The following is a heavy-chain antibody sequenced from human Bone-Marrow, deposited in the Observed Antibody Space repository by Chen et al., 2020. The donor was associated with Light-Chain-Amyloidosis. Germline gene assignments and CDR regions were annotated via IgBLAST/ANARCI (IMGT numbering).Heavy chain of an antibody. D-gene: IGHD5-12*01. Sequence: EVQLEQSGPEVKKPGESLKISCKGSGYTFPNYWIGWVRQMPGKGLEWMGVIYPDDSDARYSPSFEGQVTISADKSITTAYLRWRSPKASDTAMYYCARRRDGYNFDYWGQGTLVTVSS. J-gene: IGHJ4*02. V-gene: IGHV5-51*01. CDR2: IYPDDSDA. CDR3: ARRRDGYNFDY. CDR1: GYTFPNYW.